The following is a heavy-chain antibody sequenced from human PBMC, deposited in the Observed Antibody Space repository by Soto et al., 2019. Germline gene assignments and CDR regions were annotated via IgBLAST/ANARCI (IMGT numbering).Heavy chain of an antibody. J-gene: IGHJ6*04. Sequence: PSATLSLTCAVYGGSFSGCYWSWIRQPPGKGLEWIGEIYHSGSTNYNPSLKSRVTISVDKSKNQFSLKLSSVTAADTAVYYCAKDRIPAPPMRVWGKGTTVTVSS. CDR2: IYHSGST. CDR3: AKDRIPAPPMRV. CDR1: GGSFSGCY. D-gene: IGHD2-15*01. V-gene: IGHV4-34*01.